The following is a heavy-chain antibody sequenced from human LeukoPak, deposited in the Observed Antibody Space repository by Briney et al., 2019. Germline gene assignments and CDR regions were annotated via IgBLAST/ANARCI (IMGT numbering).Heavy chain of an antibody. CDR3: ARDRSLGIIDY. CDR2: IYYSGST. J-gene: IGHJ4*02. Sequence: SETLSLTYTVSGGSISSYYWSWIRQPPGKGLEWIGYIYYSGSTNYNPSLKSRVTISVDASKNHFSLKVTSVTAADTAVYYCARDRSLGIIDYWGQGTLVTVSS. V-gene: IGHV4-59*01. CDR1: GGSISSYY. D-gene: IGHD3-16*01.